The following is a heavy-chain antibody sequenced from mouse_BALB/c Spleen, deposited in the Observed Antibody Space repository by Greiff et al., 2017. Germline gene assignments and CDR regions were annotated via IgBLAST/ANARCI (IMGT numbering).Heavy chain of an antibody. V-gene: IGHV5-17*02. CDR3: ARKGATGYFDY. J-gene: IGHJ2*01. CDR2: ISSGSSTI. Sequence: EVQGVESGGGLVQPGGSRKLSCAASGFTFSSFGMHWVRQAPEKGLEWVAYISSGSSTIYYADTVKGRFTISRDNPKNTLFLQMTSLRSEDTAMYYCARKGATGYFDYWGQGTTLTVSS. D-gene: IGHD3-1*01. CDR1: GFTFSSFG.